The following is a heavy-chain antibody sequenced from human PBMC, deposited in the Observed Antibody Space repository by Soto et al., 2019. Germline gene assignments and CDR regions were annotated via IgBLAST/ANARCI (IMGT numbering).Heavy chain of an antibody. D-gene: IGHD6-13*01. V-gene: IGHV3-23*01. J-gene: IGHJ5*02. CDR2: ISGSGGST. CDR3: AKDAWYLAAAGKGSWFDP. CDR1: GFTFSSYA. Sequence: GGSLRLSCAASGFTFSSYAMSWVLQAPGKGLEWVSAISGSGGSTYYADSVKGRFTISRDNSKNTLYLQMNSLRAEDTAVYYCAKDAWYLAAAGKGSWFDPWGQGTPVTVSS.